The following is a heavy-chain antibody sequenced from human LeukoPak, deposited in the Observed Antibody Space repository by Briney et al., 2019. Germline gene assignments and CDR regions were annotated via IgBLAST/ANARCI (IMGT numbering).Heavy chain of an antibody. CDR1: GFTFSSYA. CDR3: ASVQLERRKYFDY. V-gene: IGHV3-30*04. D-gene: IGHD1-1*01. J-gene: IGHJ4*02. Sequence: GGSLRLSCAASGFTFSSYAMHWVRQAPGKGLEWVAVISYDGSNKYYADSVKGRFTICRDNSKNTLYLQMNSLRAEDTAVYYCASVQLERRKYFDYWGQGTLVTVSS. CDR2: ISYDGSNK.